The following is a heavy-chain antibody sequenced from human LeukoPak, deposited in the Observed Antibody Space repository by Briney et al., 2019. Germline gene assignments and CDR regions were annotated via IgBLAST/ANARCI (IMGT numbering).Heavy chain of an antibody. CDR1: GYTFTGYY. V-gene: IGHV1-2*02. CDR2: INPNSGGT. CDR3: ARGGAYGYNSGFFDY. Sequence: VASVKVSCKASGYTFTGYYMHWVRQAPGQGLEWMGWINPNSGGTNYAQKFQGRVTMTRDTSISTAYLELSRLRADDTAVYYCARGGAYGYNSGFFDYWGQGTLVTVSP. D-gene: IGHD5-24*01. J-gene: IGHJ4*02.